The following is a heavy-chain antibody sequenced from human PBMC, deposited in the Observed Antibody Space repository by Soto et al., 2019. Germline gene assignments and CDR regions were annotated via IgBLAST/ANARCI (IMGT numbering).Heavy chain of an antibody. CDR3: ARGAGGVYYYYMDV. J-gene: IGHJ6*03. CDR2: IYYSGST. D-gene: IGHD3-10*01. V-gene: IGHV4-59*12. CDR1: GGSISSYY. Sequence: PSETLSLTCTVSGGSISSYYWSWIRQPPGKGLEWIGYIYYSGSTNYNPSLKSRVTISVDTSKNQFSLKLSSVTAADTAVYYCARGAGGVYYYYMDVWGKGTTVTVSS.